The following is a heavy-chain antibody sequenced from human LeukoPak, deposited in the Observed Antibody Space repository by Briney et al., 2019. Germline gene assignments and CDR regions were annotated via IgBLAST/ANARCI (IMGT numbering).Heavy chain of an antibody. D-gene: IGHD2/OR15-2a*01. J-gene: IGHJ4*02. CDR2: ISYDGSNK. CDR1: GFTFSSYA. V-gene: IGHV3-30-3*01. Sequence: GGSLRLSCAAPGFTFSSYAMHWVRQAPGKGLEWVAVISYDGSNKYYADSVKGRFTISRDNSKNTQYLQVNSLRAEDTAVYYCARARIFDYWGQGTLVTVSS. CDR3: ARARIFDY.